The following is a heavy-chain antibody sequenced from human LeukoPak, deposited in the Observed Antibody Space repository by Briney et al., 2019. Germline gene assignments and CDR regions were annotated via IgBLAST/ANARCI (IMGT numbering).Heavy chain of an antibody. D-gene: IGHD3-3*01. CDR1: GFTLSSYG. CDR3: AKDRGTYYDFWSGYELDY. J-gene: IGHJ4*02. V-gene: IGHV3-30*18. CDR2: ISYDGSNK. Sequence: GGSLRLSCAASGFTLSSYGMHWVRQAPGKGLEWVAVISYDGSNKYYADSVKGRFTISRDNSKDTLYLQMNSLRAEDTAVYYCAKDRGTYYDFWSGYELDYWGQGTLVTVSS.